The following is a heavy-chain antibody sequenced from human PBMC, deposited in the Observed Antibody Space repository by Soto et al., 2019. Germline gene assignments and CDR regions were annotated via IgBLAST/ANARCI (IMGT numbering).Heavy chain of an antibody. J-gene: IGHJ4*02. V-gene: IGHV3-30*18. CDR3: AKDLYRKSVPAANYSSSPGY. CDR2: ISYDGSNK. D-gene: IGHD6-6*01. CDR1: GFTFSSYG. Sequence: GGSLRLSCAASGFTFSSYGMHWVRQAPGKGLEWVAVISYDGSNKYYADSVKGRFTISRDNSKNTLYLQMNSLRAEDTAVYYCAKDLYRKSVPAANYSSSPGYWGQGTLVTVSS.